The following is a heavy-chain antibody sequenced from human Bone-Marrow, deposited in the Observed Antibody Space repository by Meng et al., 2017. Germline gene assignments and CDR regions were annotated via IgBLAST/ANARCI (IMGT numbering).Heavy chain of an antibody. CDR3: ARLGPPIAAGDPFDY. V-gene: IGHV4-4*02. J-gene: IGHJ4*02. D-gene: IGHD6-13*01. CDR1: SVSISSTNW. CDR2: IHQDGYT. Sequence: QVQLQESGPGLVKPSGTLSLTCAVASVSISSTNWWGRVRQPPGKGLEWIGEIHQDGYTNYSPSLKSRVTISVDKSRNQFSLKLNSVTAADTAVYYCARLGPPIAAGDPFDYWGQGTLVTVSS.